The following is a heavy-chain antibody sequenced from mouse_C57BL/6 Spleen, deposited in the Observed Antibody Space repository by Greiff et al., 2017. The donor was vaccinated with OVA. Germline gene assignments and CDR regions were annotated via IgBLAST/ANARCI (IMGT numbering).Heavy chain of an antibody. CDR2: IDPSDSET. V-gene: IGHV1-52*01. J-gene: IGHJ3*01. D-gene: IGHD1-1*01. CDR3: ARGVYGSSLAY. Sequence: VQLQQPGAELVRPGSSVKLSCKASGYTFTSYWMHWVKQRPIQGLEWIGNIDPSDSETQYNQKFKDKATLTVDKSSSTAYMQLSSLTSEDSAVYYCARGVYGSSLAYWGQGTLVTVSA. CDR1: GYTFTSYW.